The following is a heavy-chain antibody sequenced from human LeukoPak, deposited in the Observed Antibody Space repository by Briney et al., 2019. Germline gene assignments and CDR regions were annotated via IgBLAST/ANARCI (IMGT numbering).Heavy chain of an antibody. Sequence: PSETLSLTCTVSRGSISSSTNYWGWIRQPPGKGLEWIGYIYYSGSTNYNPSLKSRVTISVDTSKNQFSLKLSSVTAADTAVYYCARTLMVRGVAGSPYFDYWGQGTLVTVSS. D-gene: IGHD3-10*01. V-gene: IGHV4-61*05. CDR3: ARTLMVRGVAGSPYFDY. J-gene: IGHJ4*02. CDR2: IYYSGST. CDR1: RGSISSSTNY.